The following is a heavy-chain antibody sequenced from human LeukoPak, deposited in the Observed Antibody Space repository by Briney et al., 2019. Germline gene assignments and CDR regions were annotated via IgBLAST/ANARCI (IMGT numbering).Heavy chain of an antibody. V-gene: IGHV4-30-2*01. D-gene: IGHD6-13*01. CDR3: ARARRIAAAGKGFDY. J-gene: IGHJ4*02. Sequence: SETLSLTCAVSGGSISSGGYSWSWIRQPPGKGLEWIGYIYHSGSTYYNPSLKSRVTISVDTSKNQFSLKLSSVTAADTAVYYCARARRIAAAGKGFDYWGQGTLVTVSS. CDR2: IYHSGST. CDR1: GGSISSGGYS.